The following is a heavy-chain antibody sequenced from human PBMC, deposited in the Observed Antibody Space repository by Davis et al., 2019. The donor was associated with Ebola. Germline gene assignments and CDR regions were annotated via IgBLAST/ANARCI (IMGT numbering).Heavy chain of an antibody. J-gene: IGHJ5*01. CDR3: ARAWRWGGDCYFFFDS. Sequence: PWGSLTLSCAASGFYFRNFSMNCVRQAPVTALVLVSHIITNRDNKFYADSVRVRFTISRDNAKNSLFLQMNSLRAEDTAVYYCARAWRWGGDCYFFFDSWGQGALVTVSS. CDR1: GFYFRNFS. CDR2: IITNRDNK. V-gene: IGHV3-21*01. D-gene: IGHD2-21*02.